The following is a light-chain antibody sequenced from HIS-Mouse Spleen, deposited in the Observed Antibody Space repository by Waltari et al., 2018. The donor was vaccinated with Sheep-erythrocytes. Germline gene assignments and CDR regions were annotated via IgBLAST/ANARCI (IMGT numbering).Light chain of an antibody. J-gene: IGLJ1*01. V-gene: IGLV2-11*01. CDR1: SSDVGCYNY. Sequence: QSALTQPRSVSGSPGQSVTIPCTGTSSDVGCYNYVSWYQQHPGKAPKLMIYDVSKRPSGVPDRFSGSKSGNTASLTLSGLQAEDEADYYCCSYAGSYNHVFATGTKVTVL. CDR3: CSYAGSYNHV. CDR2: DVS.